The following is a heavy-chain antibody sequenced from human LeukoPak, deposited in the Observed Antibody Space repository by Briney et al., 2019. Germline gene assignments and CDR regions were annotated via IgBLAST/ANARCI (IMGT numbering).Heavy chain of an antibody. Sequence: SETLSLTCTVSGGSIGSSSYYWGWIRQPPGKGLEWIGSIYYSGSTYYNPSLKSRVTISVDTSKNQFSLKLSSVTAADTAVYYCARHTRAAAAGTWGQGTLVTVSS. D-gene: IGHD6-13*01. V-gene: IGHV4-39*07. CDR1: GGSIGSSSYY. J-gene: IGHJ5*02. CDR3: ARHTRAAAAGT. CDR2: IYYSGST.